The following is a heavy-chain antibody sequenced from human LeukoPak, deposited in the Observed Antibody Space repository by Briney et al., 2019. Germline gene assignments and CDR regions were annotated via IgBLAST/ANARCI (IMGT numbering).Heavy chain of an antibody. D-gene: IGHD3-10*01. V-gene: IGHV5-10-1*01. J-gene: IGHJ4*02. CDR2: IDPSDSYT. CDR1: GYIFTTYW. Sequence: PGESLRISCKVSGYIFTTYWISWVRQMPGKGLEWMGRIDPSDSYTKYSPSFQGLVTLSADKSISTAYLQWSSLVASDTAMYYCARLNYYGSGSYSHDYWGQGILVTVSS. CDR3: ARLNYYGSGSYSHDY.